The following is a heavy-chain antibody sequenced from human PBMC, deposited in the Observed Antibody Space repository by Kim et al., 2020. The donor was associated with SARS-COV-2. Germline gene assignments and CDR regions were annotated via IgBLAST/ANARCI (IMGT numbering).Heavy chain of an antibody. CDR2: INPNSGGT. CDR3: ARLGSDDHYDYVWGSYRYTDY. J-gene: IGHJ4*02. V-gene: IGHV1-2*02. D-gene: IGHD3-16*02. CDR1: GYTFTGYY. Sequence: ASVKVSCKASGYTFTGYYMHWVRQAPGQGLEWMGWINPNSGGTNYAQKFQGRVTMTRDTSISTAYMELSRLRSDDTAVYYCARLGSDDHYDYVWGSYRYTDYWGQGTLVTVSS.